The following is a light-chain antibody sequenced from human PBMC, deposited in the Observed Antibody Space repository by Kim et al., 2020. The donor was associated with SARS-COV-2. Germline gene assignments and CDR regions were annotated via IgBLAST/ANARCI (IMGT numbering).Light chain of an antibody. J-gene: IGKJ3*01. Sequence: DIQMTQSPSSLSASVGDRVTITCRASQSISSYLNWYQQKPGKAPKLLIYAASSLQSGVPSRFSGSGSGTDFTLTISSLQPEDFATYYCQQGYSTPFTSGPGTKVDIK. V-gene: IGKV1-39*01. CDR1: QSISSY. CDR3: QQGYSTPFT. CDR2: AAS.